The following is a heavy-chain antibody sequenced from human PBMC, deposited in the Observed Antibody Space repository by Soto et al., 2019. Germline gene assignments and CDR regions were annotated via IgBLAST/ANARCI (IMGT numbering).Heavy chain of an antibody. J-gene: IGHJ4*02. V-gene: IGHV3-23*01. CDR1: GFSFSDYS. CDR2: LTRTGTT. CDR3: AKRATTVPTPGNYFDC. Sequence: GGSLRLSCVASGFSFSDYSMTWVRQGPGRGLEWVATLTRTGTTFYADSVKGRFTISRDNSRNTLALQMYSLRAEDTARYYCAKRATTVPTPGNYFDCWGQGTLVTVSS. D-gene: IGHD2-15*01.